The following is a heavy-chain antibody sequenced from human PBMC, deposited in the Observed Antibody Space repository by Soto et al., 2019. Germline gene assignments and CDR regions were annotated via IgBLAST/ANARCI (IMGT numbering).Heavy chain of an antibody. V-gene: IGHV3-30*18. CDR3: AKDWQQWLPMYGRDV. CDR2: ISYDGSNK. J-gene: IGHJ6*02. D-gene: IGHD6-19*01. CDR1: GFTFSSYG. Sequence: QVQLVESGGGVVQPGRSLRLSCAASGFTFSSYGMHWVRQAPGKGLEWVAVISYDGSNKYYADYVKGRFTVSRDNSKNTLYLQMNSLSAEDTAVDYCAKDWQQWLPMYGRDVWGQGTTVTLSS.